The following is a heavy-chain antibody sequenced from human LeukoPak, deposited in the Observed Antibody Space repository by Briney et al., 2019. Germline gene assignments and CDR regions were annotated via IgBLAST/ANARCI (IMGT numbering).Heavy chain of an antibody. CDR3: ATNPAPIDY. J-gene: IGHJ4*02. CDR2: ISYDGSNK. CDR1: GFTFSSYG. Sequence: PGRSLRLSCAASGFTFSSYGMHWVRQAPGKGLEWVAVISYDGSNKYYADSVKGRFTISRDNSKNTLYLQMNSLRAEDTAVYYCATNPAPIDYWGQGTLVTVSS. V-gene: IGHV3-30*03.